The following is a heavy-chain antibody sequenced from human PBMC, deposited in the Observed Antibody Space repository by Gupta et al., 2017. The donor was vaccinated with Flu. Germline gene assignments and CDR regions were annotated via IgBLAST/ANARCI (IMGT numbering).Heavy chain of an antibody. CDR1: GGSFSGYY. CDR3: ARIVYSSGWWRSQYGFDY. D-gene: IGHD6-19*01. J-gene: IGHJ4*02. V-gene: IGHV4-34*01. Sequence: QVQLQQWGAGLLKPSETLSLTCAVYGGSFSGYYWSWIRQPPGKGLEWIGEINHSGSTNYNPSLKSRVTISVDTSKNQFSLKLSSVTAADTAVYYCARIVYSSGWWRSQYGFDYWGQGTLVTVSS. CDR2: INHSGST.